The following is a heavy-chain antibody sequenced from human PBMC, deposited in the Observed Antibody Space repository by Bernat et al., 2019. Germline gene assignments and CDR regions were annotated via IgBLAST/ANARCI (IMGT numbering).Heavy chain of an antibody. CDR1: GASISSNNW. Sequence: QVQLQESGPGLVEPSGTLSLTCAVSGASISSNNWWSWVRQPPVKGLEWIGEIYHSGSTNYNPSLKSRVTISVDKSKNQFSLKLTSVTAADTAVYYCARISSPSRIGVGLTPPQGFDPWGQGTLVTVSS. CDR3: ARISSPSRIGVGLTPPQGFDP. V-gene: IGHV4-4*02. J-gene: IGHJ5*02. D-gene: IGHD3-3*01. CDR2: IYHSGST.